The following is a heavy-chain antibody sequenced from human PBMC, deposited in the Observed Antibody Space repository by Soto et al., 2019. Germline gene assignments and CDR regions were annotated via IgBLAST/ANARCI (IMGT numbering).Heavy chain of an antibody. CDR3: ARAPPTLTTVVTLRYYYGMDV. Sequence: ASVKVSCKASGYTFTRYGISWVRQAPGQGGGWRGWSSAYNGNTNYAQKLQGRVTMTTDTSTSTAYMELRSLRSDDTAVYYCARAPPTLTTVVTLRYYYGMDVWGQGTTVNISS. CDR2: SSAYNGNT. CDR1: GYTFTRYG. D-gene: IGHD4-17*01. J-gene: IGHJ6*02. V-gene: IGHV1-18*01.